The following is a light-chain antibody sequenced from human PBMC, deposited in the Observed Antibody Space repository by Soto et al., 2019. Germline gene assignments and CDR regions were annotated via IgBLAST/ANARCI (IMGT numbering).Light chain of an antibody. CDR2: DAS. Sequence: DVQMTQSPSTLSASVGDRVTITCRANQDVSSWLAWYQQKPGKAPKLLIYDASSLESGVPSRFSGSGSGTEFTLTISGLQSEDFATYYCQQYYSYPRTFGQGTKVDIK. V-gene: IGKV1-5*01. CDR3: QQYYSYPRT. CDR1: QDVSSW. J-gene: IGKJ1*01.